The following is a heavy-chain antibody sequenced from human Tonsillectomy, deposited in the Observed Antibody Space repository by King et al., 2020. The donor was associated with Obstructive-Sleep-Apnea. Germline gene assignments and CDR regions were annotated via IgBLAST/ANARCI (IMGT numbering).Heavy chain of an antibody. Sequence: VQLVESGGGLVQPGGSLRLSCAASGFTFSSYWMSWVRQAPGKGLEWVANIKQDGSEKYYVDSVKGRFTISRDNAKNSLYLQMNSLIAEDTAVYYCARTQYGYRVGYWGQGTLVTVSS. CDR1: GFTFSSYW. D-gene: IGHD5-18*01. J-gene: IGHJ4*02. V-gene: IGHV3-7*03. CDR2: IKQDGSEK. CDR3: ARTQYGYRVGY.